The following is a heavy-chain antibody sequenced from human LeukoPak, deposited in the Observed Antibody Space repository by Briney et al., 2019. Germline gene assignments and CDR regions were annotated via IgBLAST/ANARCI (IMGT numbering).Heavy chain of an antibody. V-gene: IGHV3-23*01. CDR1: GFTFSSYA. D-gene: IGHD2-15*01. CDR2: ISNNGGYT. J-gene: IGHJ4*02. Sequence: GGSLRLSCAASGFTFSSYAMSWVRQAPGKGLEWVSAISNNGGYTYYTDSVQGRFTISRDNSKSTLCLQMNSLRAEDTAVYYCAKQLGYCSDGSCYFPYWGQGTLVTVSS. CDR3: AKQLGYCSDGSCYFPY.